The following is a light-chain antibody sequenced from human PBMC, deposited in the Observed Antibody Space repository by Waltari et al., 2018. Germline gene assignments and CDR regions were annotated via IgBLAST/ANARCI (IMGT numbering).Light chain of an antibody. CDR2: AAS. CDR1: QHVSGY. J-gene: IGKJ4*01. V-gene: IGKV1-8*01. CDR3: QQYYSDPLT. Sequence: AIRMTQFPSSFPASTEVQVTITCRASQHVSGYLAWYQQKPGQAPRLLIYAASTLQTGVPSRFSGSGSGTDFTLIISCLQAEDFAIYFCQQYYSDPLTFGGGTKVEIK.